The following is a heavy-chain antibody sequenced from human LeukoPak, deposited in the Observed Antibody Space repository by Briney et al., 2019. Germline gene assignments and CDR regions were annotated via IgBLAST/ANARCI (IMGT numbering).Heavy chain of an antibody. CDR2: NTYFGSA. V-gene: IGHV4-61*01. D-gene: IGHD5-12*01. CDR3: ARDTPGGYDFWWFDP. Sequence: SETLSLTCTVSGGSVSSNSNYWSWIRQPPGKGLEWIGYNTYFGSASYNPSLKSRVTISVDTSKNQFSLKLSSVTAANTAVYYCARDTPGGYDFWWFDPWGQGTLVTVSS. J-gene: IGHJ5*02. CDR1: GGSVSSNSNY.